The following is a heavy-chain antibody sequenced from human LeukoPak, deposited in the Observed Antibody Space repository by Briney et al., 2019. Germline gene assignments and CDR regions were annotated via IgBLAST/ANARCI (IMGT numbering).Heavy chain of an antibody. CDR1: GGSISSSSYY. CDR3: ARHVTGGRGDWFDP. V-gene: IGHV4-39*01. Sequence: SETLSLTCTVSGGSISSSSYYWGWIRQPPGKGLEWIGSIYYSGSTYYNPSLKSRVTISVDTSKNQFSLKLSSVTAADTAVYYCARHVTGGRGDWFDPWGQGTLVTVSS. J-gene: IGHJ5*02. D-gene: IGHD1-1*01. CDR2: IYYSGST.